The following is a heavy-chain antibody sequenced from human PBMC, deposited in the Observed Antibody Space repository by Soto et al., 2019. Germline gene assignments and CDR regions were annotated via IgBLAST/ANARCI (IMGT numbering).Heavy chain of an antibody. Sequence: SETLSLTCAVYGGSFSGYYWTWIRQPPGKGLGWIGEINHSGTINFNPSLKSRVTLSVDTSKNQFSVRLNSVTASDTAVYYCAPLSVSLSGPYGIHVWGQGTTVTVSS. CDR1: GGSFSGYY. CDR2: INHSGTI. D-gene: IGHD2-15*01. CDR3: APLSVSLSGPYGIHV. V-gene: IGHV4-34*01. J-gene: IGHJ6*02.